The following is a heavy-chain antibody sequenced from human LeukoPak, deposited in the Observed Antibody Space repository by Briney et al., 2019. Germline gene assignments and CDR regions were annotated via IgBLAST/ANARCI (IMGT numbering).Heavy chain of an antibody. D-gene: IGHD3-9*01. CDR3: AKDHYDILTGYYRHYYYYGMDV. CDR1: GFTFSSYA. Sequence: QSGGSLRLSCAASGFTFSSYAMSWVRQAPGKGLEWGSAISGSGGSTYYADSVKGRFTISRDNAKNTLYLQMNSLRAEDTAVYYCAKDHYDILTGYYRHYYYYGMDVWGQGTTVTVSS. CDR2: ISGSGGST. V-gene: IGHV3-23*01. J-gene: IGHJ6*02.